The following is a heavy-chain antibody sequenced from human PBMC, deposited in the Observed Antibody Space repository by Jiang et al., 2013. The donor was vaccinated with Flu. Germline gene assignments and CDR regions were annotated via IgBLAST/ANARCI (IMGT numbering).Heavy chain of an antibody. CDR3: ARGYGDSDY. D-gene: IGHD4-17*01. CDR1: GYTFTSYY. J-gene: IGHJ4*02. CDR2: INPSGGST. Sequence: SGAEVKKPGASVKISCKASGYTFTSYYIHWVRQAPGQGLEWMGIINPSGGSTRYARKFQGRVAMTRDTSTRTVYMELSSLRSEDTAVYYCARGYGDSDYWGQGTLVTVSS. V-gene: IGHV1-46*01.